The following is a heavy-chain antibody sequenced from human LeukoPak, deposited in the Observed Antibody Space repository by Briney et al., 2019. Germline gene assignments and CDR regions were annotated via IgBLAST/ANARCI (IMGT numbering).Heavy chain of an antibody. CDR1: AYSFTGYF. CDR3: ARDFSWGVDS. D-gene: IGHD3-10*01. Sequence: ASVKVSCKTSAYSFTGYFFHWIRLAPGQGLEWMGWINANSGDTNYAQQFQGRLTMTRNRSISTVYMELSRLRTDDTAVYYCARDFSWGVDSWGQGTLATVSS. V-gene: IGHV1-2*02. J-gene: IGHJ4*02. CDR2: INANSGDT.